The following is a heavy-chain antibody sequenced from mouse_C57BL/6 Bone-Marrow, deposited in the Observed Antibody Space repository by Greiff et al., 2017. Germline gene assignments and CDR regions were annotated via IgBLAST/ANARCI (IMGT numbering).Heavy chain of an antibody. CDR2: IHPNSGST. CDR1: GYTFTSYW. CDR3: ARRLTYYGSSYFDY. D-gene: IGHD1-1*01. Sequence: QVQLQQPGAELVKPGASVKLSCKASGYTFTSYWMHWVKQRPGQGLEWIGMIHPNSGSTNYNEKFKSKATLTVDKSSSTAYMQLSSLTSEDSAVYYSARRLTYYGSSYFDYWGQGTTLTVSS. J-gene: IGHJ2*01. V-gene: IGHV1-64*01.